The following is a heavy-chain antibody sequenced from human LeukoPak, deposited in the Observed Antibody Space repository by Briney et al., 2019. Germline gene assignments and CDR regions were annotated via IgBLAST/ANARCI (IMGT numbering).Heavy chain of an antibody. D-gene: IGHD5-12*01. Sequence: SETLSLTCTVSGGSISSYYWSWIRQPPGKGLEWIGYIYYSGSTNYNPSLKSRVTISVDTSKNQFSLKLSSVTAADTAVYYCARVSGYDPHYYHYGMDVWGQGTTVTVSS. CDR2: IYYSGST. CDR1: GGSISSYY. V-gene: IGHV4-59*01. CDR3: ARVSGYDPHYYHYGMDV. J-gene: IGHJ6*02.